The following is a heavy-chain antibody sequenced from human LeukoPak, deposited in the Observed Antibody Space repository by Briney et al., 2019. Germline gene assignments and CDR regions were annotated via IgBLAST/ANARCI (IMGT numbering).Heavy chain of an antibody. CDR3: ERQGYDYRCFDY. CDR1: GYSISSGYY. V-gene: IGHV4-38-2*01. J-gene: IGHJ4*02. CDR2: IYHSGST. D-gene: IGHD5-12*01. Sequence: SETLSLTCAVSGYSISSGYYWGWIRQPPGKGLEWIGSIYHSGSTYYNPSLKSRVTISVDTSKNQFSLKLSSVTAADTAVYYCERQGYDYRCFDYWGQGTLVTVSS.